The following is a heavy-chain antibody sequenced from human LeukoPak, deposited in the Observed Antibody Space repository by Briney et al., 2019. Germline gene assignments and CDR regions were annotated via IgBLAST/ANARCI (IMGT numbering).Heavy chain of an antibody. CDR2: INEDETEK. D-gene: IGHD1-26*01. Sequence: GGSLRLSCAVSGFTFRNYWMTWVRQAPGKGLEWVANINEDETEKFYVDSVVGRFTISRDNGKNFLYLQMNSLRAEDTAVYYCAKSGGFFDTWGQGTLVTVSS. CDR1: GFTFRNYW. J-gene: IGHJ5*02. CDR3: AKSGGFFDT. V-gene: IGHV3-7*01.